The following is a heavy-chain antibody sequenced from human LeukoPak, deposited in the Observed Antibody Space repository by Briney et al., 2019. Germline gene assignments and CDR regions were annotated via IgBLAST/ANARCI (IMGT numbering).Heavy chain of an antibody. J-gene: IGHJ4*02. Sequence: SETLSLTCTVSGGSISSGSYYWSWIRQPAGKGLEWIGRIYTSGSTNYNPSLKSRVTISVDTSKNQFSLKLSSVTAADTAVYYCARDYYDSSGPSSYWDQGTLVTVSS. CDR1: GGSISSGSYY. D-gene: IGHD3-22*01. V-gene: IGHV4-61*02. CDR2: IYTSGST. CDR3: ARDYYDSSGPSSY.